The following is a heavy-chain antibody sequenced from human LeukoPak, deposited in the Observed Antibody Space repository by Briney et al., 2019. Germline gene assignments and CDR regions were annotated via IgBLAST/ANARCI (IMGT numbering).Heavy chain of an antibody. Sequence: SETLSLTCTVSGGSISSSSYYWGWIRQPPGKGLEWIGSIYYSGSTYYNPSLKSRVTISVDTSKNQFSLKLSSLTAADTAVYYCARHKEESGAYRPNDYWGQGTLVTVSS. CDR1: GGSISSSSYY. J-gene: IGHJ4*02. CDR2: IYYSGST. D-gene: IGHD1-1*01. CDR3: ARHKEESGAYRPNDY. V-gene: IGHV4-39*01.